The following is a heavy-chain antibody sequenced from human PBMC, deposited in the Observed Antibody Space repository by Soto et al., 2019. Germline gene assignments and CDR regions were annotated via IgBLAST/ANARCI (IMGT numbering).Heavy chain of an antibody. D-gene: IGHD3-10*01. J-gene: IGHJ4*02. CDR3: ARGGARGPGYLDS. CDR1: GGSISGDYY. CDR2: IYYSGSS. Sequence: SATLSLTCSVSGGSISGDYYWSWIRQSPEKGLEWIGYIYYSGSSYSNPALQSRLSISLDTSKNKFALKLRSVTAADPAVYHSARGGARGPGYLDSWGQGALVTVSS. V-gene: IGHV4-30-4*01.